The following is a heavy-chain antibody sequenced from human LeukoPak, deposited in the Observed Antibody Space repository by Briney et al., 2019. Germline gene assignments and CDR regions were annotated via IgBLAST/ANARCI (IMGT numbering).Heavy chain of an antibody. Sequence: PGRSLRLSCAASGFTFDDYAMHWVRQAPGKGLEWVSGISWNSGSIGYADSVKGRFTISRDNAKNSLYLQMNSLRAEDTALYYCAKGVHYGGNGLFDYWGQGTLVTVSS. CDR2: ISWNSGSI. V-gene: IGHV3-9*01. D-gene: IGHD4-23*01. CDR3: AKGVHYGGNGLFDY. CDR1: GFTFDDYA. J-gene: IGHJ4*02.